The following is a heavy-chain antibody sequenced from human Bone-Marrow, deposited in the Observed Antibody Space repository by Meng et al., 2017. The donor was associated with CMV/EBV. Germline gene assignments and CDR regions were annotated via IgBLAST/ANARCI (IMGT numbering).Heavy chain of an antibody. CDR1: GGTFSSYA. V-gene: IGHV1-18*01. J-gene: IGHJ4*02. CDR3: ARVTRQFYFDY. D-gene: IGHD6-19*01. Sequence: ASVKVSCKASGGTFSSYAISWVRQAPGQGLEWMGWISAYNGNTNYAQKLQGRVTMTTDTSTSTAYMELRSLRSDDTAVYYCARVTRQFYFDYWGQGRLVTVSS. CDR2: ISAYNGNT.